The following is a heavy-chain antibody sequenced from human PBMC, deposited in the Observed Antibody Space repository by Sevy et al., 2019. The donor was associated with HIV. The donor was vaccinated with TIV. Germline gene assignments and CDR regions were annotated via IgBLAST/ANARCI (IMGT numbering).Heavy chain of an antibody. CDR1: GYTFTSYD. D-gene: IGHD3-22*01. V-gene: IGHV1-8*01. J-gene: IGHJ4*02. CDR3: ARSPHMIVVVAIDY. CDR2: MNPNSGNT. Sequence: ASVKVSCRASGYTFTSYDINWVRQATGQGLEWMGWMNPNSGNTGYAQKFQGRVTMTRNTSISTAYMELSSLRSEDTAVYYCARSPHMIVVVAIDYWGQGTLVTVSS.